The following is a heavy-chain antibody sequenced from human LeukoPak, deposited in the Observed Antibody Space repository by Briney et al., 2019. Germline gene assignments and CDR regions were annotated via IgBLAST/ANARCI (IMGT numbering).Heavy chain of an antibody. V-gene: IGHV3-7*01. CDR2: IKQDGCEK. CDR1: EFTFSNFW. CDR3: ARGGNHGDYWYFDL. J-gene: IGHJ2*01. Sequence: GGSLRLSCSASEFTFSNFWMSWVRQAPGKGPEWVANIKQDGCEKYYVDSVKGRFTISRDNAETSLHLQMNSLRAEDTAVYYGARGGNHGDYWYFDLWGRGTLVTVPS. D-gene: IGHD4-17*01.